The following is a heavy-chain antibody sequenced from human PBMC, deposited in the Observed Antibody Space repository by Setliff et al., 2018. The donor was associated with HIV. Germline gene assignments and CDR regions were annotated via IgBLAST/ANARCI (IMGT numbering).Heavy chain of an antibody. CDR3: ALDLPGPAITSGWMKNWSDP. CDR1: GYSFTNHY. J-gene: IGHJ5*02. V-gene: IGHV1-46*01. D-gene: IGHD6-19*01. CDR2: INPTGGST. Sequence: GYSFTNHYMHWVRQAPGQGLEWMGVINPTGGSTVSAQKFRGRVTMTRDTSTNTVYMELSGLRSEDTALYYCALDLPGPAITSGWMKNWSDPWGQGTLVTVSS.